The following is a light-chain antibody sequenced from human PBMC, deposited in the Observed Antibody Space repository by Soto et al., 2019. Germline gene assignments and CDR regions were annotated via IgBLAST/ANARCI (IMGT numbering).Light chain of an antibody. Sequence: EIVLTQSPATLSLSPGERATLSCRASQSVSSYLAWYQQKPGQAPRLLIYDASNRATGIPARFSGSGSGTDFTLTISSREREDFAVYYCQQRSNWPPSRITFGQGTRLEIK. J-gene: IGKJ5*01. CDR2: DAS. V-gene: IGKV3-11*01. CDR1: QSVSSY. CDR3: QQRSNWPPSRIT.